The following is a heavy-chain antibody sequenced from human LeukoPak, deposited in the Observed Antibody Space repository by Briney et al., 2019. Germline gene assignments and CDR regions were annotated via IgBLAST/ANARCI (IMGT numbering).Heavy chain of an antibody. D-gene: IGHD3-22*01. J-gene: IGHJ4*02. Sequence: PSETLSLTCTVSGGSISSGGYYWSWIRQHPGKGLEWIGYIYYSGSTYYNPSLKSRVTISVDTSKNQFSLKLSSVTAADTAVYYCARGVGYYDSSGYSYYFDYWGQGILVTVSS. V-gene: IGHV4-31*03. CDR1: GGSISSGGYY. CDR2: IYYSGST. CDR3: ARGVGYYDSSGYSYYFDY.